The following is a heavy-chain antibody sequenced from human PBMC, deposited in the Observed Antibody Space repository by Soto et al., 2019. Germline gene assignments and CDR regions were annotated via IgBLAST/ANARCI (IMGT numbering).Heavy chain of an antibody. J-gene: IGHJ4*02. CDR3: ASRRLGHSSSREHFYY. D-gene: IGHD6-13*01. Sequence: PXETLSLTCAVSGGSISSSNWWSWVRQPPGKGLEWIGEIYHSGSTNYNPSLKSRVTISVDKSKNQFSLKLSSVTAADTAVYYCASRRLGHSSSREHFYYWGQGTLVTVSS. CDR2: IYHSGST. V-gene: IGHV4-4*02. CDR1: GGSISSSNW.